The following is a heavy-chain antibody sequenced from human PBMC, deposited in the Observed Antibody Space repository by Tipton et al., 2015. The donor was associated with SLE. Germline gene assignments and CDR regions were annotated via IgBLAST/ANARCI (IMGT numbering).Heavy chain of an antibody. CDR2: IYYSGST. D-gene: IGHD1-26*01. CDR3: AGMSYPREGYFDY. CDR1: GGSISSSSYY. Sequence: TLSLTCTVSGGSISSSSYYWGWIRQPPGKGLEWIGSIYYSGSTYYNPSLKSRVTISVDTSKNQFSLKLSSVTAADTAVYYCAGMSYPREGYFDYWGQGTLVPVSS. J-gene: IGHJ4*02. V-gene: IGHV4-39*07.